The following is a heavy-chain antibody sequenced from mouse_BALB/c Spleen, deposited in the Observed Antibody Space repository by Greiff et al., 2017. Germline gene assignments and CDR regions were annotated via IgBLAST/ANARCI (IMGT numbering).Heavy chain of an antibody. CDR1: GFTFSSYA. Sequence: EVKLMESGGGLVKPGGSLKLSCAASGFTFSSYAMSWVRQSPEKRLEWVAEISSGGSYTYYPDTVTGRFTISRDNAKNTLYLEMSSLRSEDTAMYYGAREGIYYGNYYFDDWGQGTTLTVSS. V-gene: IGHV5-9-4*01. CDR2: ISSGGSYT. CDR3: AREGIYYGNYYFDD. J-gene: IGHJ2*01. D-gene: IGHD2-1*01.